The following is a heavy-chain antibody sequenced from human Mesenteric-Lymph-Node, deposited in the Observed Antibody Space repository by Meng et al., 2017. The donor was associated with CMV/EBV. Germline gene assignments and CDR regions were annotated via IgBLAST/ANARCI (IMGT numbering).Heavy chain of an antibody. CDR1: GGSVSSGSYY. V-gene: IGHV4-61*01. J-gene: IGHJ3*02. CDR2: IYYSGST. D-gene: IGHD3-22*01. Sequence: SETLSLTCTVSGGSVSSGSYYWSWIRQPPGKGLEWIGYIYYSGSTNYNPSLKSRVTISVDTSKNQFSLKLSSVTAADTAVYYCAEYSYDSSNSPRSFDIWGQGTMVTVSS. CDR3: AEYSYDSSNSPRSFDI.